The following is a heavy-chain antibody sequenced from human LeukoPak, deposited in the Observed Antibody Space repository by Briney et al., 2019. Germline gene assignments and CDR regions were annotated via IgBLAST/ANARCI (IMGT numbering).Heavy chain of an antibody. CDR3: ARDRRQWLVHYYYYYMDV. D-gene: IGHD6-19*01. CDR2: IKQDGSEK. CDR1: GFTFDDYG. Sequence: GGSLRLSCAASGFTFDDYGMSWVRQAPGKGLEWVAHIKQDGSEKYYVDSVKGRFTISRDNAKNSLYLQMNSLRAEDTAVYYCARDRRQWLVHYYYYYMDVWGKGTTVTVSS. J-gene: IGHJ6*03. V-gene: IGHV3-7*01.